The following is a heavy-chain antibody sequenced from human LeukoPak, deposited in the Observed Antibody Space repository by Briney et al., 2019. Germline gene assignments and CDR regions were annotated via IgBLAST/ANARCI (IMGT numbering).Heavy chain of an antibody. CDR3: ARGALYYGSSSSLDY. V-gene: IGHV1-18*01. CDR1: GYTFTSYG. J-gene: IGHJ4*02. CDR2: ISAYSDNT. Sequence: GASVKVSCKASGYTFTSYGINWVRQAPGQGLEWMGRISAYSDNTNYAQKLQGRVTMTTDTSTNTAYMELRSLRSDDTAMYYCARGALYYGSSSSLDYWGQGTLVTVSS. D-gene: IGHD2-2*01.